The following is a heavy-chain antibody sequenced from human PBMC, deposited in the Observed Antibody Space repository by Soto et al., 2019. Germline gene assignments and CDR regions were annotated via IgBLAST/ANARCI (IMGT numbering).Heavy chain of an antibody. J-gene: IGHJ6*02. CDR3: TTASRWWLLPPYYYGMDV. V-gene: IGHV3-15*07. CDR1: GFTFSNAW. Sequence: GGSLRLSCAASGFTFSNAWMNWVRQAPGKGLEWVGRIKSKTDGGTTDYAAPVKGRFTISRDDSKNTLYLQMNSLKTEDTAVYYCTTASRWWLLPPYYYGMDVWGQGTTVTVSS. CDR2: IKSKTDGGTT. D-gene: IGHD3-22*01.